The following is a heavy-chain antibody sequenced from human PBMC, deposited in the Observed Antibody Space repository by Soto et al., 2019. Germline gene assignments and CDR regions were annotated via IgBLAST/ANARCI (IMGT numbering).Heavy chain of an antibody. Sequence: QEQLVESGGGVVQPGTSLRHSCTDSGFTFRGYTMNWVLQTPGKGLEWVALISSDGSDKYYADPVKGRFTISRDNSKNTRYLQMSSRRAEDTAVYYCARETIVVVTVGFRTYGMDVWCQGTTVTVSS. D-gene: IGHD2-2*01. CDR2: ISSDGSDK. V-gene: IGHV3-30-3*01. J-gene: IGHJ6*02. CDR1: GFTFRGYT. CDR3: ARETIVVVTVGFRTYGMDV.